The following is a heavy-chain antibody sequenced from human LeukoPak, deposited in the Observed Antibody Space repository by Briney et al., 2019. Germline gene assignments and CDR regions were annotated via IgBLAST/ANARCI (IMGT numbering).Heavy chain of an antibody. J-gene: IGHJ4*02. CDR2: IHTSGST. D-gene: IGHD2-21*01. V-gene: IGHV4-61*02. CDR1: GGSISSDSYS. CDR3: ARIAGPTYFDY. Sequence: PSQTLSLTCTVSGGSISSDSYSWSWIRQPAGKGLEWTRRIHTSGSTNSNPSLKSRVTMLVDTSKEQFSLKLSSVTAADTAVYYCARIAGPTYFDYWGQGTLVTVSS.